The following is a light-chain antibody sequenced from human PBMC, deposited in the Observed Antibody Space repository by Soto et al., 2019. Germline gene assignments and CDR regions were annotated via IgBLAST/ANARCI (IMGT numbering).Light chain of an antibody. V-gene: IGKV3-11*01. CDR3: QQRHMWPIT. Sequence: IVLTQSPDTLSLSPGERATLSCRASQSFRGLLAWYQQKPGQAPRLLIYDAYNRATGIPPRFSGSGSGTDFTLTISSLEPEDSAVYYCQQRHMWPITFGQGTRLDIK. J-gene: IGKJ5*01. CDR2: DAY. CDR1: QSFRGL.